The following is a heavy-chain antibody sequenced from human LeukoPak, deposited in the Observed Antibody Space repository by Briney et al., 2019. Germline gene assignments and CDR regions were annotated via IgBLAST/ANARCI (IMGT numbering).Heavy chain of an antibody. CDR1: GGSISSYY. Sequence: SETLSLTCTVSGGSISSYYWSWIRQPPGKGLEWIGYIYYSGSTNYNPSLKSRVTTSVDTSKNQFSLKLSSVTAADTAVYYCARHVGYYDSLDIWGQGTMVTVSS. V-gene: IGHV4-59*08. CDR2: IYYSGST. J-gene: IGHJ3*02. CDR3: ARHVGYYDSLDI. D-gene: IGHD3-22*01.